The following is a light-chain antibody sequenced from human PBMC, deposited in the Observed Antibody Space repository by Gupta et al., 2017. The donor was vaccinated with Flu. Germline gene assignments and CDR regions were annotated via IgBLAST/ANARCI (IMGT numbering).Light chain of an antibody. J-gene: IGKJ2*01. CDR1: QSISSY. CDR3: QQSYSNPRT. V-gene: IGKV1-39*01. Sequence: DIQMTKSQSSLSASVGDRVTITCRASQSISSYLNWYQQKPGKAPKLLIYAASSLQSGVPSRFSGSGSGTDFTLTISSLQPEDFATYYCQQSYSNPRTFGQGTKLEIK. CDR2: AAS.